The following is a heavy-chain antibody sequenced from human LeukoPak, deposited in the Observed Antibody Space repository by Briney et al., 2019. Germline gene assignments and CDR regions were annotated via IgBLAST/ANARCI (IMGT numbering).Heavy chain of an antibody. CDR2: ITHSGNT. CDR3: ARGNLVVVPAANRAYSYMDV. J-gene: IGHJ6*03. V-gene: IGHV4-34*01. CDR1: GGSLSGFH. D-gene: IGHD2-2*01. Sequence: PSETLSLTCALYGGSLSGFHWTWIRQPPGKGLEWIGEITHSGNTNYNPSLKSRVTMSLDTSKTHIPQKLSSVLAADTTVYYCARGNLVVVPAANRAYSYMDVWGKGTTVTVSS.